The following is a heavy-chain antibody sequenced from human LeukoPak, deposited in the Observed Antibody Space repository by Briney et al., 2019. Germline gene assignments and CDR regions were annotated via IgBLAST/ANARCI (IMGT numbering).Heavy chain of an antibody. V-gene: IGHV3-21*04. D-gene: IGHD3-10*01. Sequence: GGSLRLSCAASGFTFSTYTMNWVRQAPGKGLEWVSTITSSSIYIYYADSVKGRFTISRDNAQNSLYLQMNSLRAEDTAVYYCAREQSGVRGAFDIWGQGTMVTVSS. J-gene: IGHJ3*02. CDR1: GFTFSTYT. CDR2: ITSSSIYI. CDR3: AREQSGVRGAFDI.